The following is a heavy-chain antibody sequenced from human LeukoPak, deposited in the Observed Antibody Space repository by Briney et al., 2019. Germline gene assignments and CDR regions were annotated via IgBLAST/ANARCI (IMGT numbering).Heavy chain of an antibody. D-gene: IGHD7-27*01. Sequence: ASVKVSCKASGYTFTSYGISWVRQAPGQGLEWMGWISAYNGNTNYAQKLQGRVTMTTDTSTSTAYMELRSLRSEDTAVYYCATENAGDVLDYWGQGTLVTVSS. CDR2: ISAYNGNT. CDR1: GYTFTSYG. V-gene: IGHV1-18*01. J-gene: IGHJ4*02. CDR3: ATENAGDVLDY.